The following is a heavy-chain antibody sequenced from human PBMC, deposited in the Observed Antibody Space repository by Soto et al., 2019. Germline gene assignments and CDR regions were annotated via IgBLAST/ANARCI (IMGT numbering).Heavy chain of an antibody. CDR2: IYQSGTT. D-gene: IGHD5-12*01. CDR3: ARDISGRQDY. V-gene: IGHV4-61*01. CDR1: GGSVSRGSYY. Sequence: SEALSLPYRVSGGSVSRGSYYWTWIRQPPGKGLERIGYIYQSGTTNYNASLKSRVTISIDTSKNQFFLKLNSVTAADTAVYYCARDISGRQDYWGQGPLGTV. J-gene: IGHJ4*02.